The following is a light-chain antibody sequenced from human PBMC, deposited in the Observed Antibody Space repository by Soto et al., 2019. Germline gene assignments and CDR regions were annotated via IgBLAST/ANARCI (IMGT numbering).Light chain of an antibody. V-gene: IGLV2-23*01. CDR2: ETT. Sequence: QSVLTQPASVSGSPGQSITISCTGTSSDVGPYNLVSWYQHLPGIVPQLIIYETTKRPSGVSNRFSGSRSGTTASLTISGLQAEDEAYYRCCLDASDYTFVFAGGTKVTVL. CDR1: SSDVGPYNL. CDR3: CLDASDYTFV. J-gene: IGLJ3*02.